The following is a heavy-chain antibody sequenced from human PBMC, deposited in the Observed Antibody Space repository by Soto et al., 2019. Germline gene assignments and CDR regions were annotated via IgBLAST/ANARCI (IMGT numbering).Heavy chain of an antibody. CDR3: ARWRSSTYYYYGMDV. V-gene: IGHV3-33*01. CDR1: GFTFSSYG. Sequence: GGSLRLSCAASGFTFSSYGMHWVRQAPGKGLEWVAVLWYDGSNKYYADSVKGRFTISRDNSKNTLYLQMNSLRAEDTAVYYCARWRSSTYYYYGMDVWGQGTTVTVSS. J-gene: IGHJ6*02. D-gene: IGHD1-26*01. CDR2: LWYDGSNK.